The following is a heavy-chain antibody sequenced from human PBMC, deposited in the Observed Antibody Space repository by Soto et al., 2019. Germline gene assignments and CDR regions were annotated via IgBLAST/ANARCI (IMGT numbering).Heavy chain of an antibody. CDR3: ARVVIAAANWFDP. J-gene: IGHJ5*02. Sequence: SETLSLTCAVYGGSFGGYYWSWIRQPPGKGLEWIGEINHSGSTNYNPSLKSRVTISVDTSKNQFSLKLSSVTAADTAVYYCARVVIAAANWFDPWGQGTLVTVSS. D-gene: IGHD6-13*01. V-gene: IGHV4-34*01. CDR1: GGSFGGYY. CDR2: INHSGST.